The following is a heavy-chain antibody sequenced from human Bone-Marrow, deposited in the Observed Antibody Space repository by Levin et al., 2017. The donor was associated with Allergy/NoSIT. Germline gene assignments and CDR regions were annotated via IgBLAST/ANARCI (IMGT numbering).Heavy chain of an antibody. CDR2: INGVGAST. V-gene: IGHV3-23*01. D-gene: IGHD3-3*01. CDR1: GFNFFDYG. J-gene: IGHJ6*03. Sequence: PGGSLRLSCAPSGFNFFDYGMAWVRQAPGKGLEWVSAINGVGASTYYADSVKGRLTISRDNFKNTLHLQVNSLRAEDTAIYYCAKVSGYDFWSGYPTPHNYLDVWGKGTTVIVSS. CDR3: AKVSGYDFWSGYPTPHNYLDV.